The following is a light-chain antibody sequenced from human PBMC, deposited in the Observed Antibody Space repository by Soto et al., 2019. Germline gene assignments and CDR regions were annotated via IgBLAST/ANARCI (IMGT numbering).Light chain of an antibody. CDR2: KAS. CDR1: QTISSC. Sequence: DIQMSSSNSTLSGSVGYMSNITFPALQTISSCLAWYKQKQVKDRKLLIYKASTLKSGVPSSFSGSGSGTEFTITISSLQHDDFVTYYCQQYNSYSEAVGQGTKGDIK. V-gene: IGKV1-5*03. J-gene: IGKJ1*01. CDR3: QQYNSYSEA.